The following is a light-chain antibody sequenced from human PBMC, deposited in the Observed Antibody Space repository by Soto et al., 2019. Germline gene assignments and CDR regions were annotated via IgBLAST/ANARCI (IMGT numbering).Light chain of an antibody. Sequence: DIQMTQSPSTLSSSVGDRVTITCRASQNINTWLAWYQQKPGKAPKLLIYSASSLETGVPSRFSGSGSGTDFTLTISSLQPDDFAAYFCQHYKSFSLTFGGGTKVDIK. CDR2: SAS. J-gene: IGKJ4*01. CDR3: QHYKSFSLT. CDR1: QNINTW. V-gene: IGKV1-5*03.